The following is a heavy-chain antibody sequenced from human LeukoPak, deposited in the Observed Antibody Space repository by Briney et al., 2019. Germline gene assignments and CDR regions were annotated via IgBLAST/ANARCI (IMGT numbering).Heavy chain of an antibody. CDR1: GYTFTSYG. Sequence: HRASVKVSCKASGYTFTSYGISWVRQAPGQGLEWMGWISAYNGNTNYAQKLQGRVTMTTDTSTSTAYMELRSLRSDDTAVYYCARDWEYSYGYGFDYWGQGTLVTVSS. V-gene: IGHV1-18*01. D-gene: IGHD5-18*01. CDR2: ISAYNGNT. J-gene: IGHJ4*02. CDR3: ARDWEYSYGYGFDY.